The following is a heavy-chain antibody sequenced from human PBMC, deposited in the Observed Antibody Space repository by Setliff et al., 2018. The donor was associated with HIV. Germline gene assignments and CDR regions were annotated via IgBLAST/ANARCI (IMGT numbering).Heavy chain of an antibody. J-gene: IGHJ4*01. CDR3: ANDRYTGSYYPDF. V-gene: IGHV4-4*07. CDR2: FYTNGNT. D-gene: IGHD1-26*01. Sequence: SETLSLTCSVSGGSISGSHWSWIRQPAGKGLEWLGRFYTNGNTYYNPSLRSRVTVSVDTSKNLFTLKMTYMTAADTAIYYCANDRYTGSYYPDFWGRGIPVTVSS. CDR1: GGSISGSH.